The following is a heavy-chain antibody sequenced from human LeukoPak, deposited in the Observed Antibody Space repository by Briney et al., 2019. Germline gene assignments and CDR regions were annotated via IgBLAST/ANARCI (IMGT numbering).Heavy chain of an antibody. V-gene: IGHV4-31*11. CDR3: ARGGKKTAMVTS. CDR1: GGSISSGGYF. J-gene: IGHJ4*02. Sequence: SETLSLTCAVSGGSISSGGYFWNWIRQLPGKGLEWIGYIYSSGSTYNPSLKSRVIISLDTSKNQFSLKLNSVTAADTAVYYCARGGKKTAMVTSWGQGTLVTVSS. CDR2: IYSSGST. D-gene: IGHD5-18*01.